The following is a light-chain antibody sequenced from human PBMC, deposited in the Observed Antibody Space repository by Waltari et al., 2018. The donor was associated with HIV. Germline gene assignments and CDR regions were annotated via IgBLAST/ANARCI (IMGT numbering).Light chain of an antibody. CDR1: SSDVGSYNY. CDR3: CSYAGSNTYL. V-gene: IGLV2-23*02. CDR2: DVS. Sequence: QSALTQPASVSGFPGQSITISCTGSSSDVGSYNYVSWYQQHPGKAPKLLIYDVSKRPSGVSNRFSGYKAGNTASLTISVLQAEDEADYYCCSYAGSNTYLFGTGTEVTVL. J-gene: IGLJ1*01.